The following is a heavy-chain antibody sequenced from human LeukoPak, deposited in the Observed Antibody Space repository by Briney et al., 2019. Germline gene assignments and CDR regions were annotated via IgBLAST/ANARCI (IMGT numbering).Heavy chain of an antibody. CDR3: AREGRWFYDSSGPEAGDAFDI. J-gene: IGHJ3*02. D-gene: IGHD3-22*01. Sequence: GGSLRLSCAVSGFTFSDYYMSWIRQAPGKGLEWISYINYNGGTTYYADSVKGRFTISRDNGKDSLYLQMNSLSAEDTAVYYCAREGRWFYDSSGPEAGDAFDIWGQGTMVTVSS. CDR2: INYNGGTT. V-gene: IGHV3-11*01. CDR1: GFTFSDYY.